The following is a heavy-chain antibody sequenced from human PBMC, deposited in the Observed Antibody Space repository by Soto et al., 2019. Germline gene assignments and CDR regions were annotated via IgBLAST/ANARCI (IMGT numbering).Heavy chain of an antibody. CDR2: IYHSGGT. V-gene: IGHV4-59*11. J-gene: IGHJ4*02. Sequence: SETLSLTCTVSGDSISSHYWSWIRQPPGKGLEWIGHIYHSGGTRYNPSLRSRVTISVDTSKNQFSLKLRSVTAADTAVYYCARVGVAAARDYWGQGTLVTVSS. D-gene: IGHD6-25*01. CDR1: GDSISSHY. CDR3: ARVGVAAARDY.